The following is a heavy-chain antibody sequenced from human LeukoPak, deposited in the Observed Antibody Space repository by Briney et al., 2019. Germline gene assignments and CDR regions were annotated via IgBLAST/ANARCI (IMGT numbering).Heavy chain of an antibody. D-gene: IGHD3-3*01. Sequence: ASVKVSCKASGYSFTGHYMHWVRQAPGQGLEWMGWINPKSGGTNYAQKFQGRVTMTRDTSISTAYMDMSRLRSDDTAVYYCARDASGFLEWFFDYWGQGTLVTVSS. J-gene: IGHJ4*02. CDR1: GYSFTGHY. V-gene: IGHV1-2*02. CDR2: INPKSGGT. CDR3: ARDASGFLEWFFDY.